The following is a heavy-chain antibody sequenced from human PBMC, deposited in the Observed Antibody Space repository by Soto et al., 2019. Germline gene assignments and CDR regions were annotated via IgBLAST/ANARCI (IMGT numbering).Heavy chain of an antibody. D-gene: IGHD3-10*01. CDR3: ARGLGFSSGRDV. V-gene: IGHV1-8*01. CDR2: MNPNSGNT. CDR1: GYTFTSYD. J-gene: IGHJ6*02. Sequence: RASVKVSCKASGYTFTSYDINWVRQATGQGLEWMGWMNPNSGNTGYAQKFQGRVTMTRNTSISTAYMELSNLRSEDTAVYYCARGLGFSSGRDVWGQGTTVTVSS.